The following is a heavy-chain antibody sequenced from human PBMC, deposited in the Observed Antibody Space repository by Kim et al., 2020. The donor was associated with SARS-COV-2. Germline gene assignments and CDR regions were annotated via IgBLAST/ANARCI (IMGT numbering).Heavy chain of an antibody. D-gene: IGHD6-6*01. V-gene: IGHV6-1*01. CDR3: ARSKQLVLSGAVDS. J-gene: IGHJ4*02. Sequence: AVSVKSRITINPDTSKNQCSLQLNSVTPEDTAVYYCARSKQLVLSGAVDSWGQGTLVTVSS.